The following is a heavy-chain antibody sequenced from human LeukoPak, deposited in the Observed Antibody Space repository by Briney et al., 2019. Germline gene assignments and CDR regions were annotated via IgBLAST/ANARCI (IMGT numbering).Heavy chain of an antibody. CDR1: GYSFTTYW. Sequence: GESLKISCKGSGYSFTTYWIGWVRQMPGKGLEWMGIIYPGDSDTRYSPPFQGQVTISADKSISTAYLQWSSLKASDTAMYYCASTRSYYYVPLDYWGQGTLVTVSS. J-gene: IGHJ4*02. CDR3: ASTRSYYYVPLDY. CDR2: IYPGDSDT. D-gene: IGHD3-10*02. V-gene: IGHV5-51*01.